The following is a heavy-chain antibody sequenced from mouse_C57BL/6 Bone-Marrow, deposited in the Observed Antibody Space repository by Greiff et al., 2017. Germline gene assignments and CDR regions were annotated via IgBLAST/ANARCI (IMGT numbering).Heavy chain of an antibody. CDR3: ARYDGYYVPYYYAMDY. D-gene: IGHD2-3*01. J-gene: IGHJ4*01. V-gene: IGHV1-81*01. CDR1: GYTFTSYG. Sequence: VQRVESGAELARPGASVKLSCKASGYTFTSYGISWVKQRTGPGLEWIGEIYPRSGNTYYNEKFKGKATLTADKSSSTAYMELRSLTSEDSAVYFCARYDGYYVPYYYAMDYWGQGTSVTVSS. CDR2: IYPRSGNT.